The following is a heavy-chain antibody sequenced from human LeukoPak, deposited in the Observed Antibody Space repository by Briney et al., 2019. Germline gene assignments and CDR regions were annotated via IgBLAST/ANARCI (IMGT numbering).Heavy chain of an antibody. CDR3: ARDYCSSTSCLFDY. CDR2: INPNSGDT. J-gene: IGHJ4*02. V-gene: IGHV1-2*06. CDR1: GYTFTGYH. D-gene: IGHD2-2*01. Sequence: ASVKVPCKASGYTFTGYHIHWVRQAPGQGLEWMGRINPNSGDTNSAQKFHGRVAMTRDTSISTAFMELTRLRSDDTAVYYCARDYCSSTSCLFDYWGQGTLVTVSS.